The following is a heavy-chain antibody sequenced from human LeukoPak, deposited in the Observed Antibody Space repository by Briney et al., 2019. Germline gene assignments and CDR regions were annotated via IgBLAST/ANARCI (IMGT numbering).Heavy chain of an antibody. CDR2: FSGSGGST. D-gene: IGHD7-27*01. CDR1: GFTFSSYV. Sequence: GGSLRLSCAASGFTFSSYVMNWVRQAPGKGLEWVSGFSGSGGSTYYADSVKGRFTISGDNSRNTLYLQMNSLRGEDTAIYYCAKTGGVSGDYVDYWGQGTLVTVSS. CDR3: AKTGGVSGDYVDY. V-gene: IGHV3-23*01. J-gene: IGHJ4*02.